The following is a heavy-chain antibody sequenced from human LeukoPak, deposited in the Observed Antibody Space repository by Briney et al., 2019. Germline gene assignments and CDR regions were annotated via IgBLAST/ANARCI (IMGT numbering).Heavy chain of an antibody. D-gene: IGHD1-26*01. V-gene: IGHV3-11*04. CDR1: RFTFSDYY. CDR3: ARVGYGGSPGDY. CDR2: ISSRSGTSI. J-gene: IGHJ4*02. Sequence: GGSLRLSCPAYRFTFSDYYMTWIRQAPGKGLEWISYISSRSGTSIYYADSVKGRFTITRDNAKNSLYLQMNSLRAEDTAVYYCARVGYGGSPGDYWGLGTLVTVSS.